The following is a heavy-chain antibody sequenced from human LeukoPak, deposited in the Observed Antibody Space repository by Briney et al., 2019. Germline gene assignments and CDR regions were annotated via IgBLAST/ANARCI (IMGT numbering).Heavy chain of an antibody. CDR2: IYTSGST. CDR3: ARFHLEYSSSLGDYYYYGMDV. V-gene: IGHV4-4*07. Sequence: SETLSLTCTVSGVSISSYYWSWIRQPAGKGLEGIGRIYTSGSTNYNPSLKSRVTMSVDTSKNQFSLKLSSVTAADTAVYYCARFHLEYSSSLGDYYYYGMDVWGQGTTVTVSS. J-gene: IGHJ6*02. CDR1: GVSISSYY. D-gene: IGHD6-6*01.